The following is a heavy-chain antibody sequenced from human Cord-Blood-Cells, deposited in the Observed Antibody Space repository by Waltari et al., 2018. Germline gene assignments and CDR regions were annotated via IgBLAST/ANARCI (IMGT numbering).Heavy chain of an antibody. J-gene: IGHJ4*02. Sequence: QVQLVQSGAEVKKPGASVKVSCKASGYTFTSYAMHWVRQAPGQRLEWMGWINAGNGNTKYSQKCQGRVTITRDTSASTAYMELSSLRSEDTAVYYCARDVLRGLGSAGKLTEGIFFDYWGQGTLVTVSS. V-gene: IGHV1-3*01. D-gene: IGHD7-27*01. CDR2: INAGNGNT. CDR1: GYTFTSYA. CDR3: ARDVLRGLGSAGKLTEGIFFDY.